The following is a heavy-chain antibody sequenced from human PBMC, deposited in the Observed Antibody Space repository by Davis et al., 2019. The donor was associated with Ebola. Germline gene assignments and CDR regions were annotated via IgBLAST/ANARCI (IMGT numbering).Heavy chain of an antibody. CDR1: GFTFSSYW. CDR3: ARDRGYCSGGACYRLLDY. J-gene: IGHJ4*02. CDR2: IKQDGSEK. Sequence: PGGSLRLSCAVSGFTFSSYWMNWVRQAPGKGLEWVAIIKQDGSEKYYVDSVKGRFTISRDNAKNSLFLQMDSLRAEDTAVYYCARDRGYCSGGACYRLLDYWGQGTLVTVSS. D-gene: IGHD2-8*02. V-gene: IGHV3-7*01.